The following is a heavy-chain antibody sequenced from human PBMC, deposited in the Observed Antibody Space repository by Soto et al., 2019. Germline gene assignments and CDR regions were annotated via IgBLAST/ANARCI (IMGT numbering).Heavy chain of an antibody. CDR2: IYYSGST. Sequence: QVQLQESGPGLVKPSQTLSLTCTVSGGSISSGDYYWSWIRQPPGKGLEWIGYIYYSGSTYYNPSLKSRVTISVDTSKNQFSLKLSSVTAADTAVYYCARERGITSFALPYIDYWGQGTLVTVSS. D-gene: IGHD3-3*01. J-gene: IGHJ4*02. CDR3: ARERGITSFALPYIDY. V-gene: IGHV4-30-4*01. CDR1: GGSISSGDYY.